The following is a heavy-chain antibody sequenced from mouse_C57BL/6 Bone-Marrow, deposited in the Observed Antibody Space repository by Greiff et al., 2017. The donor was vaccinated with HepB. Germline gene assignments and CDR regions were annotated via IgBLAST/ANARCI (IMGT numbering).Heavy chain of an antibody. CDR1: GYSITSGYY. CDR2: ISYDGSN. Sequence: VQLKESGPGLVKPSQSLSLTCSVTGYSITSGYYWNWIRQFPGNKLEWMGYISYDGSNNYNPSLKNRISITRDTSKNQFFLKLNSVTTEDTATYYCARGGYGTLFAYWGQGTLVTVSA. V-gene: IGHV3-6*01. CDR3: ARGGYGTLFAY. D-gene: IGHD1-1*01. J-gene: IGHJ3*01.